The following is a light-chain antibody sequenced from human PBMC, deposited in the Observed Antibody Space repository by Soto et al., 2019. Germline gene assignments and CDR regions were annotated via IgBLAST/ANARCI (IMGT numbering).Light chain of an antibody. J-gene: IGLJ3*02. V-gene: IGLV2-8*01. CDR1: SSDVGGYNY. CDR2: EVS. Sequence: QSVLTQPPSASGSPGQSVTISCTGTSSDVGGYNYVSWYQQHPGKAPKLMIYEVSERPSGVPDRFSGSKSDNTASLTVSGLRAEDEADYYCSSYAGSNNLVFGGGTKVTVL. CDR3: SSYAGSNNLV.